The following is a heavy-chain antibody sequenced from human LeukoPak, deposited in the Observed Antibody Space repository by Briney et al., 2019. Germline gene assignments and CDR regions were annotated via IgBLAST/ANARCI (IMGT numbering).Heavy chain of an antibody. D-gene: IGHD6-19*01. CDR2: IYYSGST. J-gene: IGHJ6*03. CDR3: ARAAVAGAYYYYMDV. V-gene: IGHV4-39*07. CDR1: GGSISSDNYY. Sequence: SETLSLTCTVSGGSISSDNYYWGWIRQSPGKGLEWIGNIYYSGSTHYNPSLKSRVTISVDTSKNQFSLRLSSVTAADTAVYYCARAAVAGAYYYYMDVWGKGTTVTVSS.